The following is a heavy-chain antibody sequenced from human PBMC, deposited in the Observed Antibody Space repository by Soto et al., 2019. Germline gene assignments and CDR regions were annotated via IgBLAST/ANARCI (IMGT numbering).Heavy chain of an antibody. CDR3: ARDRKYNWNFNLDY. CDR2: IWYDGSNK. V-gene: IGHV3-33*01. J-gene: IGHJ4*02. D-gene: IGHD1-7*01. CDR1: GFTFSSYG. Sequence: GSLRLSCAASGFTFSSYGMHWVRQAPGKGLEWVAVIWYDGSNKYYADSVKGRFTISRDNSKNTLYLQMNSLRAEDTAVYYCARDRKYNWNFNLDYWGQGTLVTVSS.